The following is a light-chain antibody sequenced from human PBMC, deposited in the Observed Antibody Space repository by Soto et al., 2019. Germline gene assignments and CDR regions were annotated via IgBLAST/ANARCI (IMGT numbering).Light chain of an antibody. CDR2: EAS. CDR1: QSVRSN. Sequence: DIVVTQSPATLSVSPGEIATRACRASQSVRSNLAWYQQKPGQAPRLLIFEASILQSGVPSRFSGSGSGTDCTLTSSSLPPEDFATYYGQQANRFTITFGQGTRLEIK. CDR3: QQANRFTIT. V-gene: IGKV3-15*01. J-gene: IGKJ5*01.